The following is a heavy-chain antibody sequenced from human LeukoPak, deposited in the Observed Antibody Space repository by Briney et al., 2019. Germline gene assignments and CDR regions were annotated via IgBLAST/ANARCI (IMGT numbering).Heavy chain of an antibody. CDR3: ARQSSSWYGEVDY. CDR1: GYSFTSYW. CDR2: IYPGDSDT. Sequence: GESLKISCKGSGYSFTSYWIGWVRQMPGKGLEWMGIIYPGDSDTRYSPSFQGQVTISADKSTSTAYLQWSSLKASDTAMYYCARQSSSWYGEVDYWGQGTLVTVSS. V-gene: IGHV5-51*01. J-gene: IGHJ4*02. D-gene: IGHD6-13*01.